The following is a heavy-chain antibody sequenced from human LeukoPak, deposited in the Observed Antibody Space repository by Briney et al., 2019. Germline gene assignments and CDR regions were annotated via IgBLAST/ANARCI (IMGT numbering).Heavy chain of an antibody. Sequence: KPSETLSLTCAVSGGSISSYYWSWIRQPPGKGLEWIGYIYYSGSTNYNPSLKSRVTISVDTSKNQFSLKLSSVTAADTAVYYCARHRGPAAIGWFDPWGQGTLVTVSS. CDR2: IYYSGST. CDR1: GGSISSYY. CDR3: ARHRGPAAIGWFDP. D-gene: IGHD2-2*01. V-gene: IGHV4-59*08. J-gene: IGHJ5*02.